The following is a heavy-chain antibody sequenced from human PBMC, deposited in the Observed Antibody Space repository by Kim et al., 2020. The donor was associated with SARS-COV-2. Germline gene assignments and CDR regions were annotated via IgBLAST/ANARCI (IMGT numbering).Heavy chain of an antibody. Sequence: GGSLRLSCAASGFTFSSYSMNWVRQAPGKGLEWVSYISSSSSTIYYADSVKGRFTISRDNAKNSLYLQMNSLRDEDTAVYYCARDYPTGGDYGNWFDPWGRGTLVTVSS. CDR1: GFTFSSYS. V-gene: IGHV3-48*02. CDR2: ISSSSSTI. CDR3: ARDYPTGGDYGNWFDP. J-gene: IGHJ5*02. D-gene: IGHD4-17*01.